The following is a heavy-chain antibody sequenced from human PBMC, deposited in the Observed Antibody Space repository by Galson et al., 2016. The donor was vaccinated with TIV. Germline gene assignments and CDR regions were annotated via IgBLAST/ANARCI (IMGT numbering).Heavy chain of an antibody. CDR2: IIPILGVT. V-gene: IGHV1-69*02. D-gene: IGHD6-13*01. CDR1: GGTFSSYT. J-gene: IGHJ1*01. CDR3: ARLDSTSWYGYFQH. Sequence: SVKVSCKASGGTFSSYTLSWVRQAPGQGLEWMGTIIPILGVTNYAQKLQGRVTITADKSTGTAYMEVTSRRSEDTATYYCARLDSTSWYGYFQHWGQGTRVTVSS.